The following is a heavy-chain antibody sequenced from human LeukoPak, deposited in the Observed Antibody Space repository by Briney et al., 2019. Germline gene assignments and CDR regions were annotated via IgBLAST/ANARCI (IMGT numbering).Heavy chain of an antibody. D-gene: IGHD2-2*03. Sequence: GGSLRLSCAASGFTFSSYSMNWVRQAPGKGLEWVSSISSSSRYIYYADSVKGRFTISRDNAKNSLYLQMNGLRPEDTAVYYCTRDPLDISRWANAFDIWGQGTMVTVSS. CDR3: TRDPLDISRWANAFDI. CDR1: GFTFSSYS. V-gene: IGHV3-21*01. CDR2: ISSSSRYI. J-gene: IGHJ3*02.